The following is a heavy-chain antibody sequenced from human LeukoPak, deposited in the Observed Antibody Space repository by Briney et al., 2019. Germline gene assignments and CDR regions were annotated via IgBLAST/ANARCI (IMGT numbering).Heavy chain of an antibody. CDR2: IYSGGST. CDR1: GFTVSSNY. D-gene: IGHD3-10*01. V-gene: IGHV3-66*01. J-gene: IGHJ4*02. CDR3: AGAGQITMVRDATTDDY. Sequence: GGSLRLSWAASGFTVSSNYMSWVRQAPGKGLEWVSVIYSGGSTYYADSVKGRFTISRDNSKNTLYLQMNSLRAEDTAVYYCAGAGQITMVRDATTDDYWGQGTLVTVSS.